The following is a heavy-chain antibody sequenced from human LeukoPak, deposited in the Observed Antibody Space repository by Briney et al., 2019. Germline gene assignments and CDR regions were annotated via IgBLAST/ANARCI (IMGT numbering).Heavy chain of an antibody. D-gene: IGHD3-22*01. J-gene: IGHJ3*02. CDR1: GGTFSSYA. V-gene: IGHV1-69*04. CDR3: ARGRGYSDAFDI. Sequence: SVNVSCKASGGTFSSYAISWVRQAPGQGLEWMGRIIPILGIANYAQKFQGRVTITADKSTSTAYMELSSLRSEDTAVYYCARGRGYSDAFDIWGQGTMVTVSS. CDR2: IIPILGIA.